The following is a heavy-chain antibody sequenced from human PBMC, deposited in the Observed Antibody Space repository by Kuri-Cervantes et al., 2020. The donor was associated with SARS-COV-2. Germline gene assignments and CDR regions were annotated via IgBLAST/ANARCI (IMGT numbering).Heavy chain of an antibody. V-gene: IGHV3-21*01. D-gene: IGHD7-27*01. Sequence: GGSLRLSCAASGSTFSSYSMNWVRQAPGKGLEWVSSISSSSSYIYYADSVKGRFTISRDNAKNSLYLQMNSLRAEDTAVYYCARGLWGIQYYFDYWGQGTLVTVSS. CDR1: GSTFSSYS. J-gene: IGHJ4*02. CDR2: ISSSSSYI. CDR3: ARGLWGIQYYFDY.